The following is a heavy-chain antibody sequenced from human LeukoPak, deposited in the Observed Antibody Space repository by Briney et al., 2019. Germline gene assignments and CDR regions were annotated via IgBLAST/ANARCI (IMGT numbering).Heavy chain of an antibody. J-gene: IGHJ3*02. Sequence: GESLKISCKGSGYSFTTYWIGLVRQMPGKGLEYMGIINPGDSDTRYSPSFQGQVTISVDKSISTASLQWSRLKASDTAMYYCARPRVGATAFAIWGQGTLVTVSS. CDR2: INPGDSDT. CDR1: GYSFTTYW. D-gene: IGHD1-26*01. V-gene: IGHV5-51*01. CDR3: ARPRVGATAFAI.